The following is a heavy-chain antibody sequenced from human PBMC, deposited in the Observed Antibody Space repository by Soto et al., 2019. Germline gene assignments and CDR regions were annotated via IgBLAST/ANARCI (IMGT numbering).Heavy chain of an antibody. CDR1: GGSISSSSYY. CDR2: IYYSGST. J-gene: IGHJ4*02. D-gene: IGHD3-10*01. CDR3: ARHNYGSGSTYFDY. V-gene: IGHV4-39*01. Sequence: SGTLSLTCTVSGGSISSSSYYWGWIRQPPGKGLEWIGSIYYSGSTYYNPSLKSRVTISVDTSKNQFSLKLNSMTAADTAVYYCARHNYGSGSTYFDYWGQGTLVTVSS.